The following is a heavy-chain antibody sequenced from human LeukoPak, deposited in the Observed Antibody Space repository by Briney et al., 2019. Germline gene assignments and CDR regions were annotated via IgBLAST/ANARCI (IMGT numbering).Heavy chain of an antibody. CDR2: INPNTGDT. J-gene: IGHJ4*02. CDR1: GYTFTGYH. V-gene: IGHV1-2*02. CDR3: AKLAARHYYFDY. D-gene: IGHD6-6*01. Sequence: ASVKVSCKASGYTFTGYHMHWVRQAPGQGLEWMGRINPNTGDTNFAQNFQGRVTMTRDTSISTAYMELSRLRSDDTAVYYCAKLAARHYYFDYWGQGTLVTVSS.